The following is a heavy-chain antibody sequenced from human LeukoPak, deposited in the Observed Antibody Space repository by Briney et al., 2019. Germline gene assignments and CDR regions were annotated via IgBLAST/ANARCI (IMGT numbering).Heavy chain of an antibody. CDR2: INPNSGGT. D-gene: IGHD3-10*01. V-gene: IGHV1-2*02. CDR3: ARTLRGAYGSGSYYLWFDP. J-gene: IGHJ5*02. CDR1: GYTFTGYY. Sequence: ASVKVSCKASGYTFTGYYMHWVRQAPGQGLEWMGWINPNSGGTNYAQKFQGRVTMTRDTSISTAYMELSRLRSDDTVVYYCARTLRGAYGSGSYYLWFDPWGQGTLVTVSS.